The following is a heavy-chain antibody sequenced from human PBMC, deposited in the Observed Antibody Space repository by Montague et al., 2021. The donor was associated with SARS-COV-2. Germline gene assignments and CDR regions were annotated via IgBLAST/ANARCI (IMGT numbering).Heavy chain of an antibody. CDR2: IYQSGSA. CDR1: GGSVSSGDYS. V-gene: IGHV4-30-2*06. Sequence: TLSLTCVVSGGSVSSGDYSWSWIRQSPGKGLEWIGYIYQSGSAYYXPSLQSLVTISIDTSNNQFSLNLRSVTAADTGLYYGATGTRMNGMDFWGQGNTVTVSS. J-gene: IGHJ6*02. D-gene: IGHD3-10*01. CDR3: ATGTRMNGMDF.